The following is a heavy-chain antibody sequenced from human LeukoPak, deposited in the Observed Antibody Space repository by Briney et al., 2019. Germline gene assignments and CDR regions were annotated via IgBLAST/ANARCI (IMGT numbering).Heavy chain of an antibody. D-gene: IGHD2-2*01. CDR2: IRYDGSNK. CDR1: GFTFSSYG. Sequence: GVLRLSCAASGFTFSSYGMHWVRQAPGKGLEWVAFIRYDGSNKYYADSVKGRFTISRDNSKNTLYLQMNSLRAEDTAVYYCAKDLTPQDQLLTFGYWGQGTLVTVSS. V-gene: IGHV3-30*02. CDR3: AKDLTPQDQLLTFGY. J-gene: IGHJ4*02.